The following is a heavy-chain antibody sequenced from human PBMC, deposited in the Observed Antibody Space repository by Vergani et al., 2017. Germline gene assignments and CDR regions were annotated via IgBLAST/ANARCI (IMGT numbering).Heavy chain of an antibody. CDR2: INPSGGST. Sequence: QVQLVQSGAEVKKPGASVKVSCKASGYTFTSYYMHWVRQAPGQGLEWMGIINPSGGSTSYAQKFQGRVTMTRDTSISTAYMELSRLRSDDTAVYYCARRLGYCSSTSCYGLAAFDIWGQGTMVTVSS. CDR3: ARRLGYCSSTSCYGLAAFDI. J-gene: IGHJ3*02. V-gene: IGHV1-46*01. D-gene: IGHD2-2*01. CDR1: GYTFTSYY.